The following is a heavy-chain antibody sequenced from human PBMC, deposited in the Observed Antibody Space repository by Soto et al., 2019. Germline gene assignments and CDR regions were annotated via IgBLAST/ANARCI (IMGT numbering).Heavy chain of an antibody. CDR1: GCTFTSYY. V-gene: IGHV1-46*01. Sequence: ASVKRSWKTSGCTFTSYYMHWVRQAPGQGLEWMGIINPSGGSTSYAQKFQGRVTMTRDTSTSTVYMELSSLRSEDTAVYYCARVAGYGDYTFWFDLWGQGQLVT. D-gene: IGHD4-17*01. J-gene: IGHJ5*02. CDR2: INPSGGST. CDR3: ARVAGYGDYTFWFDL.